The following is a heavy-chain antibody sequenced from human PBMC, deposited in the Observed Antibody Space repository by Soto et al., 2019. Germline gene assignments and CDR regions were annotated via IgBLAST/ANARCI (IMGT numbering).Heavy chain of an antibody. CDR3: AKLYEPGTERKYYYYMDV. D-gene: IGHD3-3*01. J-gene: IGHJ6*03. V-gene: IGHV3-9*01. Sequence: GGSLRLSCAASGFTFDDYAMHWVRQAPGKGLEWVSGISWNSGSIGYADSVKGRFTISRDNAKNSLYLQMNSLRAEDTALYYCAKLYEPGTERKYYYYMDVWGKGTTVTVSS. CDR2: ISWNSGSI. CDR1: GFTFDDYA.